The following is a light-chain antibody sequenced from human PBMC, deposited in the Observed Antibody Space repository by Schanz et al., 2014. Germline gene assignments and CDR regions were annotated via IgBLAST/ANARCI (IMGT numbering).Light chain of an antibody. V-gene: IGKV3-20*01. CDR3: QQYGSSPRT. J-gene: IGKJ2*01. CDR1: QSVSSSY. CDR2: GAS. Sequence: EIVLTQSPGTLSLSPGEGATLSCRASQSVSSSYLAWYQHKPGQPPSLLIFGASSRATGIPDRFSGSGSGTDFPLTISRLEPEDFAVYYCQQYGSSPRTFGQGTKLEMK.